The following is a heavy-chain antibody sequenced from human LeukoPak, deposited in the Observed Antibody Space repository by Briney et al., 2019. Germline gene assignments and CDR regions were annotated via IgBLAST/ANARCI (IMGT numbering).Heavy chain of an antibody. J-gene: IGHJ4*02. V-gene: IGHV3-74*01. CDR3: ARAQMGAPTDC. CDR2: FTSDGSST. CDR1: GFTFSSYA. Sequence: PGGSLRLSCAASGFTFSSYAMSWVRQAPGKGLVWVSRFTSDGSSTIYADSVKGRFTVSRDIAKNTLYLQMNSLRAEDTAVYYCARAQMGAPTDCWGQGTLVTVSS. D-gene: IGHD1-26*01.